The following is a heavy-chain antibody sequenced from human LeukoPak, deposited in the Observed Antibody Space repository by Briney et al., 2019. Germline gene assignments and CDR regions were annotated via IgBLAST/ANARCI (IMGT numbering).Heavy chain of an antibody. V-gene: IGHV1-69*13. D-gene: IGHD3-9*01. CDR1: GGTFSGYG. CDR3: ARGRYFVPNDAFDI. CDR2: IIPIFGTT. Sequence: ASVKVSCKASGGTFSGYGFSWVRQAPGQGLEWMGGIIPIFGTTNYAQNSQGRLTITADEYTSTAYMELSSLRSEDTAVYYCARGRYFVPNDAFDIWGQGTMVTVSS. J-gene: IGHJ3*02.